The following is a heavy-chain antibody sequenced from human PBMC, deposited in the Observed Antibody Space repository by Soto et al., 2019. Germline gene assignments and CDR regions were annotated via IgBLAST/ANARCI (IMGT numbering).Heavy chain of an antibody. Sequence: VPLSVTCTAACCSVSHQFWSWIRATRFEGLDWIGHISDGGSTNYNPSLKSRVTISVDTSTKQVSLRLTSVTAADTARYFCAWYCSSSICPEDHYFWLEVGGKGTT. V-gene: IGHV4-59*02. CDR3: AWYCSSSICPEDHYFWLEV. CDR1: CCSVSHQF. CDR2: ISDGGST. J-gene: IGHJ6*03. D-gene: IGHD2-2*01.